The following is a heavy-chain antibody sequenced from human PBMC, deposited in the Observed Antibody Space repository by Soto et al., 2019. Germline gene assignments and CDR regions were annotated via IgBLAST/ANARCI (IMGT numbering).Heavy chain of an antibody. V-gene: IGHV4-4*02. Sequence: SETLSLTCGVSGGSIISSNWWSLVRQPPGKGLEWIGEIYHSGSTNYNPSLKSRVTISVDKSKNQFSLKLSSVTAADTAVYYCARAGWLLYTLDYWGQGTLVTVSS. CDR2: IYHSGST. D-gene: IGHD3-9*01. CDR3: ARAGWLLYTLDY. CDR1: GGSIISSNW. J-gene: IGHJ4*02.